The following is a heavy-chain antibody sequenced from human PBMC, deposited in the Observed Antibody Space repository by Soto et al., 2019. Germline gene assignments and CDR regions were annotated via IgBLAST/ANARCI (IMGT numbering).Heavy chain of an antibody. CDR2: ISYDGSNK. CDR1: VFTFSSYA. D-gene: IGHD3-22*01. Sequence: GGSLRLSCAASVFTFSSYAMHWVRQAPGKGLEWVAVISYDGSNKYYADSVKGRFTISRDNSKNTLYLQMNSLRAEDTAVYYCARVHYYDSSGYYPYFDYWGQGTLVTVSS. V-gene: IGHV3-30-3*01. J-gene: IGHJ4*02. CDR3: ARVHYYDSSGYYPYFDY.